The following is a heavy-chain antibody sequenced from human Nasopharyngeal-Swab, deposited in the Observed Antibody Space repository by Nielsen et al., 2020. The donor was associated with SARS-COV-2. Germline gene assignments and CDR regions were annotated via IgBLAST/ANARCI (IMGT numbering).Heavy chain of an antibody. CDR3: ARDSGYCSGGSSNYYYYGMDV. V-gene: IGHV3-53*04. D-gene: IGHD2-15*01. CDR1: GFTVSSNY. Sequence: GESLKISCAASGFTVSSNYMSWVRQAPGKGLEWVSVIYSGGSTYYADSVKGRFTISRHNSKNTLYLQMNSLRAEDTAVYYCARDSGYCSGGSSNYYYYGMDVWGQGTTVTVSS. J-gene: IGHJ6*02. CDR2: IYSGGST.